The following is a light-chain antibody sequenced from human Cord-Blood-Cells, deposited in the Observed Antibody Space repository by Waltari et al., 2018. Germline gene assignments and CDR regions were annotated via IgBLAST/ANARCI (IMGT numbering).Light chain of an antibody. J-gene: IGKJ1*01. Sequence: DIQMTQSPSSLSASVGDRVTITCRASQGISNYLASYQQKPGKVPKLLIYAASTLQSGVPSRFSGSGSGTDFTLTISSLQPEDVATYYCQKYNSAPTFGQGTKVEIK. CDR1: QGISNY. CDR3: QKYNSAPT. CDR2: AAS. V-gene: IGKV1-27*01.